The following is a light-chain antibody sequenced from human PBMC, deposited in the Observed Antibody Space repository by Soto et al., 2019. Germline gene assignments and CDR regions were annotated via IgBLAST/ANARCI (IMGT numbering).Light chain of an antibody. CDR3: QQYGSSLLYT. Sequence: EIVLTQSPGTLSLSPGERATLSCRASQSVSSSYLAWYQQKPGQAPRLLIYGASSRATGITDRFSGSGSGTDFTLTISRLEPEDFAVYYWQQYGSSLLYTFGQGTKLEIK. CDR1: QSVSSSY. CDR2: GAS. V-gene: IGKV3-20*01. J-gene: IGKJ2*01.